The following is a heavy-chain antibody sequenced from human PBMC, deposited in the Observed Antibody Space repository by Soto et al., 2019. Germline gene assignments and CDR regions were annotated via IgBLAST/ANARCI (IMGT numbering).Heavy chain of an antibody. CDR2: IKSKTDGGTT. Sequence: GGSLRLSCAASGFTFSNAWMNWVRQAPGKGLEWVGRIKSKTDGGTTDYAAPVKGRFTISRDDSKNTLYLQMNSLKTEDTAVYYCTTERVDYDILTGYNYWGQGTLVTVSS. J-gene: IGHJ4*02. D-gene: IGHD3-9*01. CDR1: GFTFSNAW. V-gene: IGHV3-15*07. CDR3: TTERVDYDILTGYNY.